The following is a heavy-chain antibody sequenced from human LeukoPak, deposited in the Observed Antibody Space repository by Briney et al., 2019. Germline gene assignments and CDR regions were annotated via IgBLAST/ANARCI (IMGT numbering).Heavy chain of an antibody. D-gene: IGHD4-23*01. CDR3: ARGASGYDGKSNWFDP. CDR2: ISYDGSNK. CDR1: GFTFSSYA. Sequence: GGSLRLSCAASGFTFSSYAMHWVRQAPGKGLEWVAVISYDGSNKYYADSVKGRFTISRDNSKNTLYLQMNSLRAEDTAVYYCARGASGYDGKSNWFDPWGQGTLVTVSS. V-gene: IGHV3-30-3*01. J-gene: IGHJ5*02.